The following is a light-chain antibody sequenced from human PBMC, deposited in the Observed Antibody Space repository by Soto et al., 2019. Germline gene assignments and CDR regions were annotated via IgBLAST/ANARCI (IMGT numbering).Light chain of an antibody. CDR1: QSVDSR. CDR3: RHYDSFWS. CDR2: DAS. V-gene: IGKV1-5*01. Sequence: QMTQSPSTLSASIGDRVTITCRASQSVDSRLAWYQQKPGKAPKLLVYDASTLETGVPSRFSGSGSGAEFTLTITGLQPEDIATYSCRHYDSFWSFGQGTKVDIK. J-gene: IGKJ1*01.